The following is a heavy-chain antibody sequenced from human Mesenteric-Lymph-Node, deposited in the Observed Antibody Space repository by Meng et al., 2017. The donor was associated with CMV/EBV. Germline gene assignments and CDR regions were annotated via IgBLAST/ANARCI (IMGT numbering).Heavy chain of an antibody. CDR1: GGSISGDY. CDR2: IYYSGST. V-gene: IGHV4-59*01. D-gene: IGHD1-26*01. J-gene: IGHJ4*02. CDR3: ARSPWTTTPFDY. Sequence: SETLSLTCNVSGGSISGDYWSWIRQPPGKGLEWIAYIYYSGSTNYNPSLKSRVTISIDKAKNQFSLKLSSVTAADTAVYYCARSPWTTTPFDYWGQG.